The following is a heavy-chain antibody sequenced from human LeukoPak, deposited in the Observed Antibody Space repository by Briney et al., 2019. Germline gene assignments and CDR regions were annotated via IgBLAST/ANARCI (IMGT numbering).Heavy chain of an antibody. D-gene: IGHD2-15*01. V-gene: IGHV3-9*01. CDR1: GFTFDDYA. Sequence: PGRSLRLSCAASGFTFDDYAMHWVRQAPGKGLEWVSGISWNSGTIGYADSVKGRFTISRGNAKNSLYLQMNSLRAEDTALYYCAKILSDRSAFDIWGQGTMVTVSS. J-gene: IGHJ3*02. CDR2: ISWNSGTI. CDR3: AKILSDRSAFDI.